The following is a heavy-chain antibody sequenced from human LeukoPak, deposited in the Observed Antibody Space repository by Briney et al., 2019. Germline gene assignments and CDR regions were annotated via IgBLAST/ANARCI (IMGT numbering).Heavy chain of an antibody. CDR1: GYTFTGYY. J-gene: IGHJ5*02. Sequence: ASVKVSCKASGYTFTGYYMHWVRQAPGQGLEWMGWINPNSGGTNYAQKFQGRVTITADKSTSTAYMELSSLRSEDTAVYYCARENARGRSFDPWGQGTLVTVSS. V-gene: IGHV1-2*02. D-gene: IGHD1-26*01. CDR3: ARENARGRSFDP. CDR2: INPNSGGT.